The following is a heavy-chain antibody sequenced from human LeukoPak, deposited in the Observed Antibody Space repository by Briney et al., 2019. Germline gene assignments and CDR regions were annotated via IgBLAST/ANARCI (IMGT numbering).Heavy chain of an antibody. CDR1: GGSISSSSYY. D-gene: IGHD1-26*01. Sequence: SETLSLTCTVSGGSISSSSYYWGWIRQPPGKGLEWIGSIYYSGSTYYNPSLKSRVTISVDTSKNQFSLKLSSVTAADTAVYYCARSGGSYGDYYFDYWGQGTLVTVSS. J-gene: IGHJ4*02. V-gene: IGHV4-39*07. CDR2: IYYSGST. CDR3: ARSGGSYGDYYFDY.